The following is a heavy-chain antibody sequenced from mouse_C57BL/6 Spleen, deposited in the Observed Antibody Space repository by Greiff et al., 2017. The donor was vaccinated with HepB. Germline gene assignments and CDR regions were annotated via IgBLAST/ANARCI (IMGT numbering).Heavy chain of an antibody. J-gene: IGHJ2*01. D-gene: IGHD1-1*01. Sequence: QVQLQQSGAELVKPGASVKLSCKASGYTFTSYWMHWVKQRPGQGLEWIGMIHPNSGSTNYNEKFKSKATLTVDKSSSTAYMQLSSLTSEDSAVYYCARCHLLRHFDYWGQGTTLTVSS. V-gene: IGHV1-64*01. CDR1: GYTFTSYW. CDR2: IHPNSGST. CDR3: ARCHLLRHFDY.